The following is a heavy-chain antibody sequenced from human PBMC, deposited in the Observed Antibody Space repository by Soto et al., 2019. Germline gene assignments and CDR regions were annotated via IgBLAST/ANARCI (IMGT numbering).Heavy chain of an antibody. CDR1: GASIKSRNYF. Sequence: SETLSLTCTVSGASIKSRNYFWGWIRQPPGKGLEFVGSIHSSGGTYYNPSLKSRVTVSVDLSNSHFSLSLKSLTATDTAVYYCGRLAEAATGHNAFDFWGQGTLVTVYS. CDR3: GRLAEAATGHNAFDF. V-gene: IGHV4-39*02. J-gene: IGHJ4*02. D-gene: IGHD2-15*01. CDR2: IHSSGGT.